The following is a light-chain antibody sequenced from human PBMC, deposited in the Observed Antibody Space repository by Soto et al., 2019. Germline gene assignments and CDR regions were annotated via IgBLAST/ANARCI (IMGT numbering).Light chain of an antibody. Sequence: EIVWTQSPATLSLSPGERATLSCRARQSVSSYLAWYQQKPGQAPRLLIYDASNRATGIPARFSGSGSGTDFTLTISSLEPEDFAVYYCQQRSNWPPTFGGGTKVEIK. CDR2: DAS. V-gene: IGKV3-11*01. CDR1: QSVSSY. CDR3: QQRSNWPPT. J-gene: IGKJ4*01.